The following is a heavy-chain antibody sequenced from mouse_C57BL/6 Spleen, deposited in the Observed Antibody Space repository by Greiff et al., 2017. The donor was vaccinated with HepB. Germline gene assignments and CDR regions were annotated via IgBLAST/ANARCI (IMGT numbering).Heavy chain of an antibody. J-gene: IGHJ3*01. CDR2: IYPGDGDT. V-gene: IGHV1-82*01. CDR1: GYAFSSSW. CDR3: ARTSRGSPWD. D-gene: IGHD1-1*01. Sequence: VQLQQSGPELVKPGASVKISCKASGYAFSSSWMNWVKQRPGKGLEWIGRIYPGDGDTNYNGKFKGKATLTADKSSSTAYMQLSSLTSEDSAVYFCARTSRGSPWDWGQGTLVTVSA.